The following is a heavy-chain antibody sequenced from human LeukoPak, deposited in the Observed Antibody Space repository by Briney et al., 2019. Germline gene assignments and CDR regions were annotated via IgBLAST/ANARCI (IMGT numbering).Heavy chain of an antibody. D-gene: IGHD2-15*01. CDR2: INPNSGGT. CDR3: ARDGHCSGGSCYTFFDY. V-gene: IGHV1-2*02. J-gene: IGHJ4*02. CDR1: GYTFTGYY. Sequence: ASVKVSYKASGYTFTGYYMHWVRQAPGQGLEWMGWINPNSGGTNYAQKFQGRVTMTRDTSISTAYMELSRLRSDDTAVYYCARDGHCSGGSCYTFFDYWGQGTLVTVSS.